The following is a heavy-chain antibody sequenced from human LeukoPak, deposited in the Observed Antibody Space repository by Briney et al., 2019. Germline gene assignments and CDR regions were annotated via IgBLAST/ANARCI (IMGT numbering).Heavy chain of an antibody. CDR2: INPNSGGT. CDR1: GYTFTGYY. Sequence: ASVKVSCKASGYTFTGYYMHWVRQAPGQGLEWMGWINPNSGGTNYAQKFQGRVTMTRYTSISTAYMELSRLRSDDTAVYYCARERIPVVPAAMGYYYGMDVWGQGTTVTVSS. D-gene: IGHD2-2*01. J-gene: IGHJ6*02. CDR3: ARERIPVVPAAMGYYYGMDV. V-gene: IGHV1-2*02.